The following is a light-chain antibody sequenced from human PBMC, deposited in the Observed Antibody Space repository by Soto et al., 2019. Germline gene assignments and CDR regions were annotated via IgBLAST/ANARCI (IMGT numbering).Light chain of an antibody. J-gene: IGLJ1*01. CDR2: EVN. V-gene: IGLV2-8*01. CDR1: SSDVGGYNY. Sequence: QSALTQPPSASGSPGQSVAISCTGTSSDVGGYNYVSWYQQHPGKAPKLMIYEVNKRPSGVPDRFSSSKSGNTASLTVSGLQAEDEADYYCSSYAGSSNVFGTGTKLTVL. CDR3: SSYAGSSNV.